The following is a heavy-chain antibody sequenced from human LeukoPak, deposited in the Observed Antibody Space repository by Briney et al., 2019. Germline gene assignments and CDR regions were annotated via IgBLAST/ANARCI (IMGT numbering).Heavy chain of an antibody. D-gene: IGHD6-19*01. CDR2: ISAYNGNT. V-gene: IGHV1-18*01. CDR3: AIDPDSSGWSYDAFDI. Sequence: ASVRVSCKASGYTFTSYGISWVRQAPGQGLEWMGWISAYNGNTNYAQKLQGRVTMTTDTSTSTAYMELRSLKSDDTAVYYCAIDPDSSGWSYDAFDIWGQGTMVTVSS. J-gene: IGHJ3*02. CDR1: GYTFTSYG.